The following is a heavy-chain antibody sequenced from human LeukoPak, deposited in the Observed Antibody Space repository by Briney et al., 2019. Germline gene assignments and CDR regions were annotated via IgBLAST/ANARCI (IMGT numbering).Heavy chain of an antibody. CDR2: IYPGDSDT. Sequence: ESLKISCKGSGYSFTSYWIGWVRQMPGKGLERMGIIYPGDSDTRYSPSFQGQVTISADKSISTAYLQWSSLKASDTAMYYCARYYYGSGRGANWFDPWGQGTLVTVSS. CDR1: GYSFTSYW. J-gene: IGHJ5*02. V-gene: IGHV5-51*01. D-gene: IGHD3-10*01. CDR3: ARYYYGSGRGANWFDP.